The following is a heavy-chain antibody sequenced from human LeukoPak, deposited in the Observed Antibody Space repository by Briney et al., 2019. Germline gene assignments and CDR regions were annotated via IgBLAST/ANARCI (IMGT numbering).Heavy chain of an antibody. CDR1: GGTFSTNA. CDR2: IIPFLSIT. V-gene: IGHV1-69*04. D-gene: IGHD5-12*01. J-gene: IGHJ4*02. CDR3: APSAYDLAYFDY. Sequence: ASVKVSCKASGGTFSTNAISWVRQAPGQGLEWMGRIIPFLSITNTAQKFQGRVTITADKSTSIAYMELSSLRSEDTAVYYCAPSAYDLAYFDYWGQGTLVTVSS.